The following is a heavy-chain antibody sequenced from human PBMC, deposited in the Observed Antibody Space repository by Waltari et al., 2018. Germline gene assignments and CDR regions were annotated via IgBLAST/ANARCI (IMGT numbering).Heavy chain of an antibody. Sequence: EVQLLESGGGLVQPGGSLRLSCAASGFTFSRYAMSWVRQAPGKGLEWVSAISGSGGSTYYADSVKGRFTISRDNSKNTLYLQMNSLRAEDTAVYYCAKELAGSNYYYYYMDVWGKGTTVTISS. CDR3: AKELAGSNYYYYYMDV. V-gene: IGHV3-23*01. CDR1: GFTFSRYA. J-gene: IGHJ6*03. D-gene: IGHD1-1*01. CDR2: ISGSGGST.